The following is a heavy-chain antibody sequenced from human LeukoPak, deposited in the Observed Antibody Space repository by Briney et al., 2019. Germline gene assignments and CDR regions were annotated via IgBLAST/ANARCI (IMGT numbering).Heavy chain of an antibody. V-gene: IGHV6-1*01. Sequence: SQTLSLTCAISGDTVSNKRSAWNWIRQSPSRGLEWLGRTYYRSKWYNDYAVSVKSRITINPDTSRNQFSLQLNSVSPEDTAVYYCARVNSWTEEPDTGFDYWGQGILVTVSS. CDR2: TYYRSKWYN. J-gene: IGHJ4*02. CDR1: GDTVSNKRSA. D-gene: IGHD1-14*01. CDR3: ARVNSWTEEPDTGFDY.